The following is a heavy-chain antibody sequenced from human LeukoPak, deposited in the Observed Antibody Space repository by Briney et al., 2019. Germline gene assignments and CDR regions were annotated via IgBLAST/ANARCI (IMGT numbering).Heavy chain of an antibody. Sequence: AGVSLRLSCAASGFTFSSYAMHRVRQAPGKGLEWVAVISYDGSNKYYADSVKGRFTISRDSSQNTLYLQMNSLRAEDTAVYYCARSSAIVGGTRGFDYWGQGTLVTVFS. J-gene: IGHJ4*02. CDR1: GFTFSSYA. CDR2: ISYDGSNK. CDR3: ARSSAIVGGTRGFDY. V-gene: IGHV3-30*14. D-gene: IGHD1-26*01.